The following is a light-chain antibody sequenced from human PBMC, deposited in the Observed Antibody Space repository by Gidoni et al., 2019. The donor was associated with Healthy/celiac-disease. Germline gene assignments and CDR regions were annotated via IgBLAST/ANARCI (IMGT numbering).Light chain of an antibody. V-gene: IGKV3-20*01. CDR2: AAS. CDR1: QSVSSNY. J-gene: IGKJ2*01. Sequence: ILLTQSPVPLSLSPGERATLSCRASQSVSSNYLAWYQQKPGQAPRLLIYAASSRATGIPHRFSGSGAGTDFTLTISRLEAEDVAEYYCQQYGSSPRTFGQGTKVEIK. CDR3: QQYGSSPRT.